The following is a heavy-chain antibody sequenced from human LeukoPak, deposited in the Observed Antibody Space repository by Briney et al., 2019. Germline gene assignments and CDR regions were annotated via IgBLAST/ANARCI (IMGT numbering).Heavy chain of an antibody. CDR2: IYSGGST. V-gene: IGHV3-66*01. D-gene: IGHD3-22*01. CDR1: GFTFSSVD. Sequence: TGGSLRLSCAASGFTFSSVDMHWVRQAPGKGLEWVSVIYSGGSTYYADSVKGRFTISRDNSKNTLYLQMNSLSAEDTAVYYCAKDRAYYSDSSGYYLVRAYDYWGQGTLVTVSS. J-gene: IGHJ4*02. CDR3: AKDRAYYSDSSGYYLVRAYDY.